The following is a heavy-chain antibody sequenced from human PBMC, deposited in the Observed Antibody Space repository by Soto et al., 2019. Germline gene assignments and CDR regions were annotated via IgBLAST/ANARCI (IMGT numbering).Heavy chain of an antibody. CDR1: GYTFTSYG. V-gene: IGHV1-18*01. CDR3: ATLKPDYGDYVWFDP. CDR2: ISAYNGNT. Sequence: ASVKVSFKASGYTFTSYGISWVRQAPGQGLEWMGWISAYNGNTNYAQKLQGRVTMTTDTSTSTAYMELRSLRSDDTAVYYCATLKPDYGDYVWFDPWGQGTLVTVSS. J-gene: IGHJ5*02. D-gene: IGHD4-17*01.